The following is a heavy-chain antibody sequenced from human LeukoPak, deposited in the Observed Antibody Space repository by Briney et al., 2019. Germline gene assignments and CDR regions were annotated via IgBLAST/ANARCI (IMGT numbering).Heavy chain of an antibody. CDR2: IYYSGST. Sequence: SETLSLTCTVSGGSISSYYWSWIRQPPGKGLEWIGYIYYSGSTNYNPSLKSRVTISVDTSKDQFSLKLSSVTAADTAVYYCARADPLRYYGMDVWGQGTTVTVSS. CDR1: GGSISSYY. D-gene: IGHD3-16*01. J-gene: IGHJ6*02. CDR3: ARADPLRYYGMDV. V-gene: IGHV4-59*01.